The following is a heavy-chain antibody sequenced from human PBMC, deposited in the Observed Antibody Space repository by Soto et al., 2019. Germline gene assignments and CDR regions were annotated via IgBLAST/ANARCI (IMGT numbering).Heavy chain of an antibody. CDR1: GASISSSRYY. CDR2: IYYSGST. Sequence: PSETLSLTCTVSGASISSSRYYWGWIRQPPGKGLEWIGSIYYSGSTYYNPSLKSRVTITVDTSKNQFSLKLSSVTAADTAVYYCASSHRYCSSTSCSSPKPYNWFDPWGQGTLVTVSS. J-gene: IGHJ5*02. V-gene: IGHV4-39*01. D-gene: IGHD2-2*01. CDR3: ASSHRYCSSTSCSSPKPYNWFDP.